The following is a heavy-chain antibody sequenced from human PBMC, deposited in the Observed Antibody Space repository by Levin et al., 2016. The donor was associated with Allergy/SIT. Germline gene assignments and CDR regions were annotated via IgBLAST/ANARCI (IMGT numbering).Heavy chain of an antibody. J-gene: IGHJ6*03. CDR1: GFSFSSCG. CDR3: AKGTVGYYYYYYMDV. Sequence: GESLKISCAASGFSFSSCGMHWVRQAPGKGLEWVAVISYDGSNQYYADSVKGRVTISRDNSKNTVYLQMNSLRPEDTAVYYCAKGTVGYYYYYYMDVWGTGTTVTVSS. V-gene: IGHV3-30*18. D-gene: IGHD4-23*01. CDR2: ISYDGSNQ.